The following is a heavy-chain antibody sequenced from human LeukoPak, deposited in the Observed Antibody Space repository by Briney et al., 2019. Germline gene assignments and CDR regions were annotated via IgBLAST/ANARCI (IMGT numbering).Heavy chain of an antibody. D-gene: IGHD5-12*01. CDR3: ARTIYSGYDY. Sequence: PSQTLSLTCTVSGGSISSGSYYWRWIRQPAGKGLEWIGRIYTSGSTNYNPSLKSRVTISVDTSKNQFSLKLSSVTAADTAVYYCARTIYSGYDYWGQGTLVTVSS. CDR1: GGSISSGSYY. J-gene: IGHJ4*02. CDR2: IYTSGST. V-gene: IGHV4-61*02.